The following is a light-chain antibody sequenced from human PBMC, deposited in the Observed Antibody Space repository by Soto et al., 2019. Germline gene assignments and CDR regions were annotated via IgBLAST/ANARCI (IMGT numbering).Light chain of an antibody. CDR2: DVS. V-gene: IGLV2-14*01. CDR1: SSDVGGYNY. CDR3: SSYTSSSFYV. J-gene: IGLJ1*01. Sequence: QSVLTQPASVSGSPGQSSTISCTGTSSDVGGYNYVSWYQQHPGKAPKLMIYDVSNRPSGVSNRFSGYKSGNTASLTISGLQAEYEADYYCSSYTSSSFYVFGTGTKVTVL.